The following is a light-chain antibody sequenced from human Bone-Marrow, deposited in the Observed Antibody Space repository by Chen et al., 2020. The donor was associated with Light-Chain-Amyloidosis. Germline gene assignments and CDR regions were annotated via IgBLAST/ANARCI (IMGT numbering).Light chain of an antibody. V-gene: IGLV2-14*01. Sequence: QSALTQPASVSGSPGQSLTISCTGTSSDVGGDNHVSWYQHHPDKAPKLMIYEVTNRPSWVPDRFSGSKSDNTASLTISGLQTEDEADYCCSSYTITNTLVFGSGTRVTVL. CDR2: EVT. CDR1: SSDVGGDNH. J-gene: IGLJ1*01. CDR3: SSYTITNTLV.